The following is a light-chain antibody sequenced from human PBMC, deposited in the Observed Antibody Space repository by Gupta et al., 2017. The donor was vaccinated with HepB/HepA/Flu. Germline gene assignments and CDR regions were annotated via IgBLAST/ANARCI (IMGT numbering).Light chain of an antibody. CDR1: TLGDKY. CDR3: QAWDSSTVV. V-gene: IGLV3-1*01. CDR2: QDS. J-gene: IGLJ2*01. Sequence: SYELTPPPSVSVAPGQTASITCSGDTLGDKYACWYQQKPGQSPVLVIYQDSKRPAGIPERFSGSNSGNTATLTISGTQGMDEADYYCQAWDSSTVVFGGGTKLTVL.